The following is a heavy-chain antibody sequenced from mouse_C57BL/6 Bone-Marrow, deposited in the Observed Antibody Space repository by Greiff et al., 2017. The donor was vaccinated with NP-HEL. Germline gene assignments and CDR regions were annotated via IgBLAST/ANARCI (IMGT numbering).Heavy chain of an antibody. CDR1: GYSFTGYF. CDR3: AREGREVDYYGSSYFAY. D-gene: IGHD1-1*01. CDR2: INPYNGDT. J-gene: IGHJ3*01. V-gene: IGHV1-20*01. Sequence: EVQLQQSGPELVKPGDSVKISCKASGYSFTGYFMNWVMQSHGKSLEWIGRINPYNGDTFYNQKFKGKATLTVDKSSSTAHMELRSLTSEDSAVYYCAREGREVDYYGSSYFAYWGQGTLVTVSA.